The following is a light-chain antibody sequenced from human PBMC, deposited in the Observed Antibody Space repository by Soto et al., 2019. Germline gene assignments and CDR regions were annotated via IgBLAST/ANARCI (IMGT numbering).Light chain of an antibody. CDR3: QHSYNTLWT. CDR1: QSISSY. J-gene: IGKJ1*01. V-gene: IGKV1-39*01. CDR2: AAS. Sequence: DIQMTQSPSSLSASVGDRVTITCRASQSISSYLNWYQQKPGKAPKLLIDAASSLQTGVPSRFSGSGSGTDFTLTISSRQPEDFATYYCQHSYNTLWTFGQGTKVEIK.